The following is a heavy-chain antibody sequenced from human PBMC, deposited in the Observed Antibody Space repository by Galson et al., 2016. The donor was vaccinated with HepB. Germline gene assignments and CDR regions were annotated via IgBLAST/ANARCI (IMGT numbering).Heavy chain of an antibody. CDR2: ISYDGESQ. D-gene: IGHD1-14*01. CDR3: ARDRHTFTNLDF. Sequence: SLRLSCAGSGFSFGNYGMHWVRQTPGKGLEWVAAISYDGESQFYAESVQGRFTISRDNSANTLFLQMSSLGNDDTAVYYCARDRHTFTNLDFWGQGTLVTVSS. J-gene: IGHJ4*02. CDR1: GFSFGNYG. V-gene: IGHV3-30*03.